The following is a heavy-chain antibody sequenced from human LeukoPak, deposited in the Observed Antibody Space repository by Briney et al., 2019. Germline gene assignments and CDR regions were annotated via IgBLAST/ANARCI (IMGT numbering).Heavy chain of an antibody. V-gene: IGHV4-39*01. D-gene: IGHD3-9*01. CDR1: GGSISSSSYY. CDR3: ARHAAYYDILTGYLTYYYGMDV. J-gene: IGHJ6*02. Sequence: PSETLSLTCTVSGGSISSSSYYWGWIRQPPGKGLERIGSIYYSGSTYYNPSLKSRVTISVDTSKNQFSLKLSSVTAADTAVYYCARHAAYYDILTGYLTYYYGMDVWGQGTTVTVSS. CDR2: IYYSGST.